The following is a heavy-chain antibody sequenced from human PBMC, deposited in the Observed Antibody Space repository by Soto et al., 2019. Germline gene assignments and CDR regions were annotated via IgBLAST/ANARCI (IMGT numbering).Heavy chain of an antibody. CDR1: GFTFSNYA. CDR2: IRETGNT. J-gene: IGHJ4*02. Sequence: EVQILQSGGGLEQPGGSLRLYCAASGFTFSNYAMSWIRQAPGKGLEWVSTIRETGNTYYADSVRGRFATSRDNSENTLYLQMSSLSAEDTAVYYCAKQQMGVIRALDYWGQGTLVTVSS. V-gene: IGHV3-23*01. D-gene: IGHD1-26*01. CDR3: AKQQMGVIRALDY.